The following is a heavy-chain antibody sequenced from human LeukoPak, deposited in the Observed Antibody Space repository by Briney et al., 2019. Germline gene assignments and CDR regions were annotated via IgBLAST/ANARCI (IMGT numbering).Heavy chain of an antibody. J-gene: IGHJ3*01. CDR1: GYTFMNYG. D-gene: IGHD1/OR15-1a*01. CDR3: ARGHHAIGTTGTFDV. Sequence: ASVKVSYKTSGYTFMNYGIMWVRQAPGKGRKGMGWTSSYTVNKTSAQKFQGRVTLTTDTSTNTVSLELRRLTFADTAVYYCARGHHAIGTTGTFDVWGQGTRVIVSS. CDR2: TSSYTVNK. V-gene: IGHV1-18*01.